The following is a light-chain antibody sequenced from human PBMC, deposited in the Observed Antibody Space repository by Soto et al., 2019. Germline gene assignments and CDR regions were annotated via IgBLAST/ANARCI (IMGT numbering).Light chain of an antibody. V-gene: IGKV2-28*01. Sequence: DIVMTQSPLSLTVSPREPAYISCRSSQSLVHSQGNYFFDWYVHKPGQSPQLLIYWGFIRASGVPDRISGSASGTDCTLKITRVEAEDVGVYYCMQALQTPYTFGQGTKLEIK. CDR1: QSLVHSQGNYF. CDR2: WGF. J-gene: IGKJ2*01. CDR3: MQALQTPYT.